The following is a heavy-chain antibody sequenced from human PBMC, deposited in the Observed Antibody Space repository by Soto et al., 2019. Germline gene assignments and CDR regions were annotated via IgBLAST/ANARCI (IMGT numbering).Heavy chain of an antibody. J-gene: IGHJ4*02. D-gene: IGHD5-12*01. CDR2: ISSSSSYI. V-gene: IGHV3-21*01. Sequence: GGSLRLSCAASGFTFSSYSMNWVRQAPGKGLEWVSSISSSSSYIYYADSVKDRFTISRDNAKNSLYLQMNSLRAEDTAVYYCARLLGSGYAGVDYWGQGTLVTVSS. CDR1: GFTFSSYS. CDR3: ARLLGSGYAGVDY.